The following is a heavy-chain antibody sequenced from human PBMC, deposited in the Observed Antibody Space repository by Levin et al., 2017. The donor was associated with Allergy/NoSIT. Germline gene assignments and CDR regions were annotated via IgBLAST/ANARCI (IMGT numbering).Heavy chain of an antibody. Sequence: SQTLSLTCTVSGSSINSYYWSWIRRPPGKGLEWIGYISTRGTTTYNPSLNSRVTIATDTSNNQLYLHLTSVTAADTAVYYCARGGGFLQWFSDWGQGTLVTVSS. CDR1: GSSINSYY. CDR3: ARGGGFLQWFSD. J-gene: IGHJ4*02. CDR2: ISTRGTT. V-gene: IGHV4-59*01. D-gene: IGHD3-3*01.